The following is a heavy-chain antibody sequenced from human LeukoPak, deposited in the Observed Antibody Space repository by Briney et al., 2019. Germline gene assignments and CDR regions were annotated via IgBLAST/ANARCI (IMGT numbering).Heavy chain of an antibody. J-gene: IGHJ4*02. D-gene: IGHD2-21*01. CDR1: GITFSNYV. V-gene: IGHV3-30*03. CDR3: AVIVGRWDHFYR. Sequence: GGSLRLSCAAFGITFSNYVFHWVRQAPGKGPQWVAVISKDGDYEYSIDSEKGRFTISRDNAKNMVYLQMSSLTVEDTAVYYCAVIVGRWDHFYRWGEGTLVTVSS. CDR2: ISKDGDYE.